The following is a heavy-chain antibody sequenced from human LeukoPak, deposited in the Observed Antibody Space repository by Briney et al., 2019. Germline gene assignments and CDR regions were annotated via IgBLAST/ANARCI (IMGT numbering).Heavy chain of an antibody. D-gene: IGHD4-17*01. CDR1: GDSVSSNSAA. CDR2: TYCRSKWYN. Sequence: SQTLSLTCAISGDSVSSNSAAWNWIRQSPSRGLEWLGRTYCRSKWYNDYAVSVKSRITINPDTSKNQFSLQLNSVTPEDTAVYYCAAGDYGDYVGAFDIWGQGTMVTVSS. V-gene: IGHV6-1*01. J-gene: IGHJ3*02. CDR3: AAGDYGDYVGAFDI.